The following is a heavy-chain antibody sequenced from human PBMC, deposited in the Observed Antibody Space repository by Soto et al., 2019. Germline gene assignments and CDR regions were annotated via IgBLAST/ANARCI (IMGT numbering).Heavy chain of an antibody. Sequence: SETLSLTCAVYGGSFSGYYWSWIRQPPGKGLEWIGEINHSGSTNYNPSLKSRVTISVDTPKNQFSLKLSSVTAADTAVYYCARGRNYDILTGYYMSPNFDYWGQGTLVTVSS. CDR1: GGSFSGYY. V-gene: IGHV4-34*01. D-gene: IGHD3-9*01. CDR3: ARGRNYDILTGYYMSPNFDY. J-gene: IGHJ4*02. CDR2: INHSGST.